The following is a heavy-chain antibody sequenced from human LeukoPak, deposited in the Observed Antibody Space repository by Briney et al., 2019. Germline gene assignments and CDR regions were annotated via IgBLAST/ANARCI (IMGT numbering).Heavy chain of an antibody. V-gene: IGHV6-1*01. J-gene: IGHJ4*02. D-gene: IGHD3-3*01. Sequence: SQTLSLTCAISGDSVSSNSAAWNWIRQSPSRGLEWLGRTYYRSKWYNDYAVSVKSRITINPDTSKNQFSLKLSSVTAADTAVYYCARHPRNFWSGYYTFDYWGQGTLVTVSS. CDR2: TYYRSKWYN. CDR3: ARHPRNFWSGYYTFDY. CDR1: GDSVSSNSAA.